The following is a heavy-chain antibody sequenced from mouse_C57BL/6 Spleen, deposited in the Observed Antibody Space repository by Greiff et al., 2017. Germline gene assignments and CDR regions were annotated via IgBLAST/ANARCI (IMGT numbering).Heavy chain of an antibody. CDR1: GFTFSSYG. CDR2: ISSGGRYT. J-gene: IGHJ1*03. D-gene: IGHD1-1*01. V-gene: IGHV5-6*01. CDR3: ARHYYGSSYWYFDV. Sequence: EVQVVESGGDLVKPGGSLKLSCAASGFTFSSYGMSWVRQTPDKRLEWVATISSGGRYTYYPDSVKGRFTISRDNAKNTLYLQMSSLKSEDTAMYYCARHYYGSSYWYFDVWGTGTTVTVSS.